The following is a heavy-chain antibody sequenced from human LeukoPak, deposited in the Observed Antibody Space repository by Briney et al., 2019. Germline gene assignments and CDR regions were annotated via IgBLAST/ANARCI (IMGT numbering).Heavy chain of an antibody. CDR2: IIPIFGTA. J-gene: IGHJ5*02. CDR3: AREPAYGNWFDP. Sequence: SVKVSCKASGGTFSSYAISWVRQAPGQGLEWMGGIIPIFGTANYAQKFQGRVTMTRDTSTSTVYMELSSLRSEDTAVYYCAREPAYGNWFDPWGQGTLVTVSS. D-gene: IGHD4-17*01. V-gene: IGHV1-69*05. CDR1: GGTFSSYA.